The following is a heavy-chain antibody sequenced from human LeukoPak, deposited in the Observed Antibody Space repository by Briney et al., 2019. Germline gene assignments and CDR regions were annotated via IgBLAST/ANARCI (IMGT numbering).Heavy chain of an antibody. V-gene: IGHV3-48*01. CDR2: ISSSSSTI. D-gene: IGHD2-8*02. Sequence: GGSLRLSCAASGFTCSSYWMNWVRQAPGKGLEWVSYISSSSSTIYYADSVKGRFTISRDNAKNSLYLQMNSLRAEDTAVYYCARGTQYWSYYYYYMDVWGKGTTVTVSS. J-gene: IGHJ6*03. CDR3: ARGTQYWSYYYYYMDV. CDR1: GFTCSSYW.